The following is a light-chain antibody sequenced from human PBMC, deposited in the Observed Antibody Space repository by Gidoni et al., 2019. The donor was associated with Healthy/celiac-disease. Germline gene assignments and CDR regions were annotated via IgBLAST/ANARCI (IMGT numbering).Light chain of an antibody. CDR3: QQYNNWPPAT. J-gene: IGKJ3*01. CDR1: QSVSSN. Sequence: EIVMTQSPATLSVSPGERATLSCRASQSVSSNLAWYQQKPGQAPRLLIYGASTRATGIPARFSGSGSGTEFTLTISSLQSEDFAVYYCQQYNNWPPATFXPXTKVDIK. V-gene: IGKV3-15*01. CDR2: GAS.